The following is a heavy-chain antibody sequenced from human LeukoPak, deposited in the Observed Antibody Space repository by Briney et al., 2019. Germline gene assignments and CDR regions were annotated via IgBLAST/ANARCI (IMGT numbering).Heavy chain of an antibody. CDR1: GGSFSGYY. Sequence: SETLSLTCAVYGGSFSGYYWSWIRQPPGKGLEWIGEINHSGSTNYNPSLKSRVTISVDTSKNQFSLKLSSVTAADTAVYYCARDQRYFDWPYFDYWGQGTLVTVSS. CDR2: INHSGST. J-gene: IGHJ4*02. D-gene: IGHD3-9*01. V-gene: IGHV4-34*01. CDR3: ARDQRYFDWPYFDY.